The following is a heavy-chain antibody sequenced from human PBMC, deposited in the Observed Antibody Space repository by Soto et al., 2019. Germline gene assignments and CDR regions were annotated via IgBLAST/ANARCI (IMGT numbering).Heavy chain of an antibody. J-gene: IGHJ6*03. CDR1: GLTFSSYA. Sequence: PGGSLRLSCAASGLTFSSYAMSWVRQAPGKGLEWVSAISGSGGSTYYADSVKGRFTISRDNSKNTLYLQMNSLRAEDTAVYYCAKDPRFRWSGNTTLYYYYYYMDVWGKGTTVTVSS. CDR3: AKDPRFRWSGNTTLYYYYYYMDV. V-gene: IGHV3-23*01. CDR2: ISGSGGST. D-gene: IGHD3-3*01.